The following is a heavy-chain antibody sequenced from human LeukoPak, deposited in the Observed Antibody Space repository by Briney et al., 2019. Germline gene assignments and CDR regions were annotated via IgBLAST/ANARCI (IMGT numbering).Heavy chain of an antibody. CDR1: GLTFSNAW. V-gene: IGHV3-15*07. Sequence: PGGSLRLSCAASGLTFSNAWMNWVRQAPGKGLEWVGRIKSKTDGGTTDYAAPVKGRFTISRDDSKNTLYLQMNSLKTEDTAVYYCTTGEYSSSWYYFDYWGQGTLVTVSS. CDR3: TTGEYSSSWYYFDY. J-gene: IGHJ4*02. CDR2: IKSKTDGGTT. D-gene: IGHD6-13*01.